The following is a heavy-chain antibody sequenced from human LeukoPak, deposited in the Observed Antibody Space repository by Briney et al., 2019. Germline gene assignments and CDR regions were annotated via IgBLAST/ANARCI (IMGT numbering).Heavy chain of an antibody. Sequence: GGSLRLSCAASGFTFSAYAMSWVRQAPGKGLQWVSSINSRGDTTYSADSMKGRFTVSRDNSKNTLFLQMDSLRVEDTAVYYCAKGAGSDWFDPWGQGTLVTVSS. CDR2: INSRGDTT. CDR3: AKGAGSDWFDP. V-gene: IGHV3-23*01. D-gene: IGHD3-10*01. J-gene: IGHJ5*02. CDR1: GFTFSAYA.